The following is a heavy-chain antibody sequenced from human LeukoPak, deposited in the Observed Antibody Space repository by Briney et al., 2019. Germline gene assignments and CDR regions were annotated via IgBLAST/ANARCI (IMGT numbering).Heavy chain of an antibody. CDR1: GGSISSYY. J-gene: IGHJ4*02. CDR2: IYYSGST. CDR3: ASFGVAIDY. Sequence: SETLSLTCTASGGSISSYYWSWIRQPPGKGLEWIGYIYYSGSTNYNPSLKSRVTISVDTSKNQFSLKLSSVTAADTAVYYCASFGVAIDYWGQGTLVTVSS. D-gene: IGHD3-3*01. V-gene: IGHV4-59*01.